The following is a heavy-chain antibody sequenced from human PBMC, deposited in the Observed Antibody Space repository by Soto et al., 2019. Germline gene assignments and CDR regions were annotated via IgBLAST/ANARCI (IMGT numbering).Heavy chain of an antibody. CDR2: ISAYNGNT. CDR3: ARQDCYDSRGPDY. CDR1: GYTFTSYG. D-gene: IGHD3-22*01. J-gene: IGHJ4*02. V-gene: IGHV1-18*01. Sequence: QVQLVQSGAEVKKPGASVKVSCKASGYTFTSYGISWVRQAPGQGLEWMGWISAYNGNTNYAQKLQGRVSMTTDTSTSTAYREQRSLKSDDTAVYYCARQDCYDSRGPDYWGQGTLVTDSS.